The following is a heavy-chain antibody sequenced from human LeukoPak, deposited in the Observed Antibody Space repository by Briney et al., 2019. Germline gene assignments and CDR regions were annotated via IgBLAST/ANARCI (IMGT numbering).Heavy chain of an antibody. V-gene: IGHV3-23*01. D-gene: IGHD2-8*01. CDR2: ISGSGGST. J-gene: IGHJ4*02. Sequence: GGSLRLSCAASGFTFSSYAMSWVRQAPGKGLEWVSAISGSGGSTYYADPVKGRFTISRDNSKDTLYLQMNSLRAEDTAVYYCAKAKRETRRSIVLMVYAPFDYWGQGTLVTVSS. CDR1: GFTFSSYA. CDR3: AKAKRETRRSIVLMVYAPFDY.